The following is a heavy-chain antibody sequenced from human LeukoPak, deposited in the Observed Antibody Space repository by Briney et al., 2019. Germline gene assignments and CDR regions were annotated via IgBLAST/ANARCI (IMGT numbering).Heavy chain of an antibody. CDR1: GFTFSSYS. CDR2: ISSSSSTI. J-gene: IGHJ4*02. V-gene: IGHV3-48*02. D-gene: IGHD2/OR15-2a*01. Sequence: PGGSLRLSCAAAGFTFSSYSMKWVRQAPGKGLEWVSYISSSSSTIYYADSVKGRFTISRDNAKNSLYLQMNSLRDEDTAVYSCARHRGNYYDYWGQGTLVTVSS. CDR3: ARHRGNYYDY.